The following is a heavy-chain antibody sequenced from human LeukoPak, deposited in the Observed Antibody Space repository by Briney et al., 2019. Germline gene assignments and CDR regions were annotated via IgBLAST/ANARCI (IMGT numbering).Heavy chain of an antibody. Sequence: SETLSLTCAVYGGSFSGYYWSWIRQPPGTGLEWIGEINHSGSTNYNPSLKSRVTISVDTSKNQFSLKLSSVTAADTAVYYCARGRVSSSSWSNTYYYYFYMDVWGKGTTVTVSS. CDR3: ARGRVSSSSWSNTYYYYFYMDV. CDR2: INHSGST. J-gene: IGHJ6*03. CDR1: GGSFSGYY. V-gene: IGHV4-34*01. D-gene: IGHD6-13*01.